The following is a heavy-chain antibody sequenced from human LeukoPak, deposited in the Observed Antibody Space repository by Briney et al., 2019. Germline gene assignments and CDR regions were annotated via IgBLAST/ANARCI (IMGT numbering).Heavy chain of an antibody. CDR3: ASSLYDSSGYYPQ. Sequence: SVKVSFKSSGGTFSSYAISWVRLAPGQGLEWMGGIIPIFGTANYAQKFQGRVTITTDESTSTAYMELSSLRSEDTAVYYCASSLYDSSGYYPQWGQGTLVTVSS. CDR2: IIPIFGTA. J-gene: IGHJ4*02. V-gene: IGHV1-69*05. D-gene: IGHD3-22*01. CDR1: GGTFSSYA.